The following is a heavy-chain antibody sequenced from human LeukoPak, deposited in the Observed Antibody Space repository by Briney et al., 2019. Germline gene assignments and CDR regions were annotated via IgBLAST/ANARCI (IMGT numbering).Heavy chain of an antibody. D-gene: IGHD6-19*01. CDR3: ARRADSSGKAEGYYYYYMDV. CDR1: GGTFSSYA. CDR2: IIPIFGTA. V-gene: IGHV1-69*13. Sequence: ASVKVSCKASGGTFSSYAISWVRQAPGQGLEWMGGIIPIFGTANYAQKFQGRVTITADESTSTAYMELSSLRSEDTAVYYCARRADSSGKAEGYYYYYMDVWGKGTTVTVSS. J-gene: IGHJ6*03.